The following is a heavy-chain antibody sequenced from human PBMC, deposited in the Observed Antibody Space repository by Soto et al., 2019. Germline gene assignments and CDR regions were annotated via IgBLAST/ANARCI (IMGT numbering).Heavy chain of an antibody. Sequence: SETLSLTCTVSGGSISSYYWSWIRQPPGKGLEWIGYIYYSGSTNYNPSLRSRVTISVDTSKNQFSLKLSSVTAADTAVDYCARHGTRPHWGQGTLVTVSS. CDR1: GGSISSYY. D-gene: IGHD6-13*01. CDR3: ARHGTRPH. V-gene: IGHV4-59*08. J-gene: IGHJ4*02. CDR2: IYYSGST.